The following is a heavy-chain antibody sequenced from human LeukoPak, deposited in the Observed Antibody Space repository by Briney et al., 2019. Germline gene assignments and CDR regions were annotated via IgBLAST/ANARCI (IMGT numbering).Heavy chain of an antibody. CDR2: SHDSGES. J-gene: IGHJ4*02. V-gene: IGHV4-59*08. D-gene: IGHD3-10*01. Sequence: PSETLSLTCSVSGGSISYYYWSWIRQPPGKGLEWIGYSHDSGESNYNPSLQSRVIISRDTSKNQFSLNLMSVTAAGTAVYYCAASSHSGSYRAYWGQGTPVTVSS. CDR1: GGSISYYY. CDR3: AASSHSGSYRAY.